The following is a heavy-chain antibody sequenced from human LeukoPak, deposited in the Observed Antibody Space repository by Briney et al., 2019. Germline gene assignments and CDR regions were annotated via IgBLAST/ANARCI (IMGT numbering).Heavy chain of an antibody. V-gene: IGHV5-51*01. CDR2: IYAGDSDT. Sequence: PGGPLHISCQGSGSTFNTYSIGWVRQLPGKGLEWMRIIYAGDSDTRYSPSFQGQVTISADKSISTAYLQWSSLKASDTAMYYCARNQMVGATRSPFDYWGEGTLVTVSS. CDR1: GSTFNTYS. CDR3: ARNQMVGATRSPFDY. J-gene: IGHJ4*02. D-gene: IGHD1-26*01.